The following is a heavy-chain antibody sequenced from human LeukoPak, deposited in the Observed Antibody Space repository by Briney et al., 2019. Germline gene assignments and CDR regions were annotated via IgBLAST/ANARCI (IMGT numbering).Heavy chain of an antibody. CDR2: ISAYNGNT. CDR1: GHTFTSYG. CDR3: ARVSTVVGAILRNFDY. D-gene: IGHD1-26*01. Sequence: ASVKVSCKASGHTFTSYGISWVRQAPGQGLEWMGWISAYNGNTNYAQKLQGRVTMTTDTSTSTAYMELRSLRSDDTAVYYCARVSTVVGAILRNFDYWGQGTLVTVSS. J-gene: IGHJ4*02. V-gene: IGHV1-18*01.